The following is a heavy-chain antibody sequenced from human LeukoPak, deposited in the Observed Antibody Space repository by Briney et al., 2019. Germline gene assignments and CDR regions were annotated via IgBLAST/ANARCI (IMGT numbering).Heavy chain of an antibody. V-gene: IGHV4-34*01. Sequence: SETLSPACAVYGGSFSGHYGRWVSQPPGRGREWVGEMNHRGSTNYNPSLESRVTISVDTSKNHFSLKLSSVTAADTAVYYCASGQYYDLWSGYYVDWGQGTLVTVSA. CDR3: ASGQYYDLWSGYYVD. D-gene: IGHD3-3*01. J-gene: IGHJ4*02. CDR1: GGSFSGHY. CDR2: MNHRGST.